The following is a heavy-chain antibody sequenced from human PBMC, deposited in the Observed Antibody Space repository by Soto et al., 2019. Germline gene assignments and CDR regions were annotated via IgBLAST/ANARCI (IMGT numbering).Heavy chain of an antibody. D-gene: IGHD5-12*01. J-gene: IGHJ3*01. CDR2: ISGGSDRT. CDR3: EGSWT. CDR1: GFTIRNYA. Sequence: EVQVVESGGDLVQPGGSLRLSCAACGFTIRNYAMSWVRQAPGKALEWVSGISGGSDRTYYADSVKGRFTIFKDNSKNTLYLQMSSLRVEDTAVYHCEGSWTWGQGTMVTVSS. V-gene: IGHV3-23*04.